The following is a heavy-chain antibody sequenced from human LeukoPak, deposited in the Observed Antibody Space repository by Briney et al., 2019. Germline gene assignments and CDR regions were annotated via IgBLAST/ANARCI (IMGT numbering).Heavy chain of an antibody. V-gene: IGHV3-23*01. J-gene: IGHJ4*02. Sequence: PGGSLRLSCAASGFTFSNYFMTWVRRAPGKGLEWVSTISASGGSTYYADSVKGRFTISRDNSQNTLYLQMNSLRAEDTAVYYCSKYCCGPRCFSGLFWGRGTLVTVSS. D-gene: IGHD2-15*01. CDR2: ISASGGST. CDR1: GFTFSNYF. CDR3: SKYCCGPRCFSGLF.